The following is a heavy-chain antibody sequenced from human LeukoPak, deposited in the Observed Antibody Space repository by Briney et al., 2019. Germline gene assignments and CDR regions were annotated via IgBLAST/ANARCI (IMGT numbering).Heavy chain of an antibody. CDR1: GFTFSSYG. J-gene: IGHJ3*02. CDR3: ARESIGAAAGTGYDAFDI. D-gene: IGHD6-13*01. Sequence: GGSLRLSCAASGFTFSSYGMSWVRQAPGKGLEWVSAISGSGGSTYYADSVKGRFTISRDNAKNSLYLQMNSLRAEDTAVYYCARESIGAAAGTGYDAFDIWGQGTMVTVSS. V-gene: IGHV3-23*01. CDR2: ISGSGGST.